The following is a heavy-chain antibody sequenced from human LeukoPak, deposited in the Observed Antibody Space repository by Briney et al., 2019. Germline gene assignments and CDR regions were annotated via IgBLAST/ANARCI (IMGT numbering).Heavy chain of an antibody. J-gene: IGHJ4*02. CDR2: IYYSGST. Sequence: SETLSLTCTVSGGSISSYYWSWIRQPPGKGLEWIGYIYYSGSTNYNPSLKSRVSISVDTSKNQFSLKLSSVTAADTAVYYCAKHYMGSSYNHGLDCWGQGTLVTVSS. V-gene: IGHV4-59*08. D-gene: IGHD3-10*01. CDR1: GGSISSYY. CDR3: AKHYMGSSYNHGLDC.